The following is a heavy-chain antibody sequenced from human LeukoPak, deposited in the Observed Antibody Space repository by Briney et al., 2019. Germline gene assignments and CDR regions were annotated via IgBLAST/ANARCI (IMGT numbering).Heavy chain of an antibody. CDR2: ISGSGGST. V-gene: IGHV3-23*01. CDR1: GFAFSNYA. J-gene: IGHJ4*02. Sequence: PGGSLRLSCAATGFAFSNYAMSWVRQAPGKGLERVSGISGSGGSTYYADSVKGRFTISRDNSKNTLYLQMNSLRAEDTAVYYCAKDRWNTVMAHFDYWGQGTLVTVSS. D-gene: IGHD5-18*01. CDR3: AKDRWNTVMAHFDY.